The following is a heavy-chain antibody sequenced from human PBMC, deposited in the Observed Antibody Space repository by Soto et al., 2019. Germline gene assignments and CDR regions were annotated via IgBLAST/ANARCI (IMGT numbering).Heavy chain of an antibody. CDR1: GFTFSIYC. V-gene: IGHV3-30*18. D-gene: IGHD3-22*01. Sequence: GGSLRLSCAASGFTFSIYCMHWVRQAPVKGLEWFAVISKDGGTKYDSYSVKGRFTISRDNSKNTLYLQMNSLRAEDTAVYYCAKETHSSGYGSYFDYWGQGTLVTVSS. J-gene: IGHJ4*02. CDR3: AKETHSSGYGSYFDY. CDR2: ISKDGGTK.